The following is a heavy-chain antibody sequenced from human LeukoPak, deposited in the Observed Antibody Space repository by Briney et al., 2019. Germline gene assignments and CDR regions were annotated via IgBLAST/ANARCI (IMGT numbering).Heavy chain of an antibody. CDR3: GRDAIVYGDSRLFNN. CDR2: ICAYNGNT. J-gene: IGHJ4*02. D-gene: IGHD4-17*01. Sequence: EASVKVSCTASGYTLTSYGITWVRHAPGQGPEWMGWICAYNGNTNYAQKLQGRVTMTTDTSTSTAYMALRSLRFDDTAMYYCGRDAIVYGDSRLFNNWGQRTLVTVSS. CDR1: GYTLTSYG. V-gene: IGHV1-18*04.